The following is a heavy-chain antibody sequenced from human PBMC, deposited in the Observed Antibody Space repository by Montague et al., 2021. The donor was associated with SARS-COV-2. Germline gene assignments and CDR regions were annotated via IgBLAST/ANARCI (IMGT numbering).Heavy chain of an antibody. V-gene: IGHV2-5*02. CDR3: AHYAAGSYYFHY. CDR1: GFSITTSTMG. D-gene: IGHD3-10*01. J-gene: IGHJ4*02. CDR2: IYWGDEK. Sequence: PALVKPTQTLTLTCTFSGFSITTSTMGVGWIRQPPGKALEWLALIYWGDEKRFSPPLKSRLTITKDTSKDQVVLRMTNMDPVDTATYYCAHYAAGSYYFHYWGQGTLVTVSS.